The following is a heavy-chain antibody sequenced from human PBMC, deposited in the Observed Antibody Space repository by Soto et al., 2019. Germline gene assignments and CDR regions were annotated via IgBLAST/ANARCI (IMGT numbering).Heavy chain of an antibody. Sequence: QVQLVESGGGVVQPGRSLRLSCAASGFTFSSYGMHWVRQAPGKGLEWVAVISYDGSNKYYADSVKGRFTISRDNSKNPQYVQTXSLRAEDTAVYYCAKNRYYYDSSGYFDGVEDGMDVWGQGTTVTVSS. CDR3: AKNRYYYDSSGYFDGVEDGMDV. CDR2: ISYDGSNK. CDR1: GFTFSSYG. J-gene: IGHJ6*02. D-gene: IGHD3-22*01. V-gene: IGHV3-30*18.